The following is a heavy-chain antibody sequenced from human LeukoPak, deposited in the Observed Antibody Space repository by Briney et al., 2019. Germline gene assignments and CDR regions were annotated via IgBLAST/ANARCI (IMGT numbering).Heavy chain of an antibody. D-gene: IGHD4-17*01. CDR3: AGKDYGDYGTGWFDP. CDR2: ISSSSSYI. J-gene: IGHJ5*02. CDR1: GFTFSSYS. V-gene: IGHV3-21*01. Sequence: PGGSLRLSCAASGFTFSSYSMNWVRQAPGKGLEWVSSISSSSSYIYYADSVKGRFTISRDNAKNSLYLQMNSLRAEDTAVYYCAGKDYGDYGTGWFDPWGQGTLVTVSS.